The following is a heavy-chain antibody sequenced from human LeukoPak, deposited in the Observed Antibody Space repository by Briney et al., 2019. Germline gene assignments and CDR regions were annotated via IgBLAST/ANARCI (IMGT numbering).Heavy chain of an antibody. CDR3: AKDLWDSSGNCLDY. Sequence: GGSLRLSCAASGFTFSSYAMSWVRQAPGKGLEWVSTTSYGGGRTYYADSVKGRFTISRDNSKNTLYLQMNSLRADDTAVYYCAKDLWDSSGNCLDYWGQGTLVTVSS. J-gene: IGHJ4*02. V-gene: IGHV3-23*01. CDR1: GFTFSSYA. CDR2: TSYGGGRT. D-gene: IGHD4-23*01.